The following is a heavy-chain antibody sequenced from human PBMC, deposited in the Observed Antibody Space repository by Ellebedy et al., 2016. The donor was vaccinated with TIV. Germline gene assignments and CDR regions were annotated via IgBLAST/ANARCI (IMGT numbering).Heavy chain of an antibody. V-gene: IGHV1-69*13. Sequence: SVKVSCXASGGTFSSYAISWVRQAPGQGLEWMGGIIPIFGTANYAQKFQGRVTITADESTSTAYMELSSLRSEDTAVYYCATDIVATIERAFDIWGQGTMVTVSS. CDR3: ATDIVATIERAFDI. D-gene: IGHD5-12*01. CDR1: GGTFSSYA. J-gene: IGHJ3*02. CDR2: IIPIFGTA.